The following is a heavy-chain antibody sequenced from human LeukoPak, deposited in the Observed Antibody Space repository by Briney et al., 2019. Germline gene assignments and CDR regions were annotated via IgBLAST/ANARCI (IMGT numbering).Heavy chain of an antibody. J-gene: IGHJ4*02. D-gene: IGHD6-19*01. Sequence: GGSLRLSCAASGFSFSSYGFHWVRQAPGKGLEWVALIWYDGSDKYFADSVKGRFTISRDNSRNTLYQHMNSLRAEDTAVYFCARDDLAVSGSIDYWGQGTLVTVSS. V-gene: IGHV3-33*01. CDR2: IWYDGSDK. CDR3: ARDDLAVSGSIDY. CDR1: GFSFSSYG.